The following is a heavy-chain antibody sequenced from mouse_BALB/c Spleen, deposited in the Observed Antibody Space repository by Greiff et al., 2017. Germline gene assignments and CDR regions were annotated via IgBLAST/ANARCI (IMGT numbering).Heavy chain of an antibody. D-gene: IGHD1-2*01. J-gene: IGHJ2*01. CDR3: AREFITTAHYFDY. CDR2: IYPGNSDT. CDR1: GYTFTSYW. Sequence: EVQLQQSGTVLARPGASVKMSCKASGYTFTSYWMHWVKQRPGQGLEWIGAIYPGNSDTSYNQKFKGKATLTVDKSSSTAYMQLKSLTSEDSAVYYCAREFITTAHYFDYWGQGTTLTVSS. V-gene: IGHV1-5*01.